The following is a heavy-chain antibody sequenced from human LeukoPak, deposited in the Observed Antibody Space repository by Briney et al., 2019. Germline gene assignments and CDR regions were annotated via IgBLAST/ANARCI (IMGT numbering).Heavy chain of an antibody. V-gene: IGHV3-9*03. CDR1: GFSFSSYS. Sequence: GGSLRLSCAASGFSFSSYSMNWVRQAPGKGLEWVSGISWNSGSIGYADSVKGRFTISRDNAKNSLYLQMNSLRAEDMALYYCAKSTCSSTSCYTFDYWGQGTLVTVSS. J-gene: IGHJ4*02. D-gene: IGHD2-2*02. CDR3: AKSTCSSTSCYTFDY. CDR2: ISWNSGSI.